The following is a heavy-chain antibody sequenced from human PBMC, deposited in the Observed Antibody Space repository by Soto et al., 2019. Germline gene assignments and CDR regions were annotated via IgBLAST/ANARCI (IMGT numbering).Heavy chain of an antibody. CDR1: GATFSSYL. CDR3: ARGYGYGDYYFDY. Sequence: SVKVSCKASGATFSSYLISWVRQAPGQGLEWMGGIIPIFGTANYAQKFQGRVTITADKSTSTAYMELSSLRSEDTAVYYCARGYGYGDYYFDYWGQGTLVTVSS. D-gene: IGHD4-17*01. J-gene: IGHJ4*02. V-gene: IGHV1-69*06. CDR2: IIPIFGTA.